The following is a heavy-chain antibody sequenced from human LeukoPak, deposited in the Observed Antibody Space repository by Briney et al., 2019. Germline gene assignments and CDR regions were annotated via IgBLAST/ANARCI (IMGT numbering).Heavy chain of an antibody. CDR2: MNPNSGNT. J-gene: IGHJ4*02. CDR3: ARARATFGGVIDY. V-gene: IGHV1-8*01. Sequence: ASVKVSCKASGYTFTSYDINWVRQATGQGLEWMGWMNPNSGNTGYAQKFQGRVTMTRNTSISTACMELSSLRSEDTAVYYCARARATFGGVIDYWGQGTLVTVSS. CDR1: GYTFTSYD. D-gene: IGHD3-16*01.